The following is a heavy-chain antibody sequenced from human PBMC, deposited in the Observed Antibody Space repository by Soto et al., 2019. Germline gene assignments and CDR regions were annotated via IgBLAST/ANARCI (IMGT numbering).Heavy chain of an antibody. CDR1: GYTFTGYY. V-gene: IGHV1-2*04. Sequence: ASVKVSCKASGYTFTGYYMHWVRQAPGQGLEWMGWINPNSGGTNYAQKFQGWVTMTRDTSISTAYMELSRLRSADPAVNYCARVGSRGYDLNDAFDIWGQGTMVTVSS. CDR2: INPNSGGT. J-gene: IGHJ3*02. D-gene: IGHD3-3*01. CDR3: ARVGSRGYDLNDAFDI.